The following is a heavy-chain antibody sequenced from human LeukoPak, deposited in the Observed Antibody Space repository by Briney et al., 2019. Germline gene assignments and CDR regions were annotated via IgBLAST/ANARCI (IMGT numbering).Heavy chain of an antibody. CDR2: IYYSGST. Sequence: SETLSLTCTVSGGSISSGGYYWSWSRQHPGKGLEWIGYIYYSGSTYYNPSLKSRVTISVDTSKNQFSLKLSSVTAADTAVYYCARSFTGSSSYWFDPWGQGTLVTVSS. D-gene: IGHD6-6*01. V-gene: IGHV4-31*03. J-gene: IGHJ5*02. CDR1: GGSISSGGYY. CDR3: ARSFTGSSSYWFDP.